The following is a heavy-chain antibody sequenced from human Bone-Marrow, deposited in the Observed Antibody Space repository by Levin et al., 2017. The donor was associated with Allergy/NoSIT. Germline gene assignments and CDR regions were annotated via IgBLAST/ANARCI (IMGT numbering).Heavy chain of an antibody. J-gene: IGHJ2*01. Sequence: SCAVSGFSFSSYGMHWVRQAPGKGLEWVAVLSYDGSKKSSADSVRGRFTISRDNSQNTLYLQMNSLRPEDTAVYYCAKDRVAAHPYWYFDLWGRGTLVTVSS. D-gene: IGHD6-13*01. V-gene: IGHV3-30*18. CDR2: LSYDGSKK. CDR3: AKDRVAAHPYWYFDL. CDR1: GFSFSSYG.